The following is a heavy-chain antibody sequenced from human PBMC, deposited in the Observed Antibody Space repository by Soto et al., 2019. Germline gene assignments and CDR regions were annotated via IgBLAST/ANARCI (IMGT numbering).Heavy chain of an antibody. D-gene: IGHD3-16*02. CDR2: IYYSGST. V-gene: IGHV4-31*03. J-gene: IGHJ5*02. Sequence: SETLSLTCSVSGDSISSGGYYWSWIRQHPGKGLEWIGYIYYSGSTYYNPSLKSRVTISVDTSKNQFSLKLSSVTAADTAVYYCARFYDYIWGSFRENWFDPWGQGTLVTVSS. CDR1: GDSISSGGYY. CDR3: ARFYDYIWGSFRENWFDP.